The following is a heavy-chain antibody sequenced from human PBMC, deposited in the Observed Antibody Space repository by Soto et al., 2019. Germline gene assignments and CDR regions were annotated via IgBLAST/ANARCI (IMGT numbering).Heavy chain of an antibody. D-gene: IGHD3-9*01. J-gene: IGHJ5*02. CDR2: INAGNGNT. CDR1: GYTFTSYA. CDR3: ARAYPDYDILTGYSHYYNWFDP. Sequence: ASVKVSCKASGYTFTSYAMHWVRQAPGQRLEWMGWINAGNGNTKYSQKFQGRVTITRDTSASTAYMELSSLRSEDTAVYYCARAYPDYDILTGYSHYYNWFDPWGQGTLVTVSS. V-gene: IGHV1-3*01.